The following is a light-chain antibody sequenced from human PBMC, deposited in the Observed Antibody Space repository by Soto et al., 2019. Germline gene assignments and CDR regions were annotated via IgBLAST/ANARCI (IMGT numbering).Light chain of an antibody. CDR3: MQGTLWPWT. Sequence: DVVMTQSPLSLPVTLGQPASISCRSSQSLVYSDGNTYLNWFQQRPGQSPRRLIHKVSNRDSGVPARFSGSGSGTDFTLKISRVEAEDVGVYYCMQGTLWPWTFGQGTKVEIK. V-gene: IGKV2-30*01. CDR2: KVS. CDR1: QSLVYSDGNTY. J-gene: IGKJ1*01.